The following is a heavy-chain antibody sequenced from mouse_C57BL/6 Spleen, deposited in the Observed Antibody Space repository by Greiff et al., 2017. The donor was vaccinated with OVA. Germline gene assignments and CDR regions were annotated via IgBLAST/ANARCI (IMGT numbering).Heavy chain of an antibody. CDR1: GFTFSSYA. CDR3: ARDHDGYYNYAMDY. J-gene: IGHJ4*01. Sequence: DVHLVESGGGLVKPGGSLKLSCAASGFTFSSYAMSWVRQTPEKRLEWVATISDGGSYTYYPDNVKGRFTISRDNAKNNLYLQMSHLKSEDTAMYYCARDHDGYYNYAMDYWGQGTSVTVSS. CDR2: ISDGGSYT. D-gene: IGHD2-3*01. V-gene: IGHV5-4*01.